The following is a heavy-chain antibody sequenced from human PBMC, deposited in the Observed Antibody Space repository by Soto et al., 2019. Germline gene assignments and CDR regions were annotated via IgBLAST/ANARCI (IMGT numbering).Heavy chain of an antibody. V-gene: IGHV3-33*01. D-gene: IGHD2-15*01. CDR3: ARSYCSGGSCYSPGGYYYYYMDV. J-gene: IGHJ6*03. CDR1: GFTFSSYG. Sequence: GGSLRLSCAASGFTFSSYGMHWVRQAPGKGLEWVAVIWYGGSNKYYADSVKGRFTISRDNSKNTLYLQMNSLRAEDTAVYYCARSYCSGGSCYSPGGYYYYYMDVWGKGTTVTVSS. CDR2: IWYGGSNK.